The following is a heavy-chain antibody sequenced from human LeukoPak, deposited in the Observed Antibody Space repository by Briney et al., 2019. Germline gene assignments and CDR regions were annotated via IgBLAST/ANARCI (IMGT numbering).Heavy chain of an antibody. Sequence: GGSLRLSCAASGFTFDDYGMSWVRQAPGKGLEWVSGINWNGGSTGYADSVKGRFTISRDNAKNSLYLQMSSLRAEDTALYYCARIPSGYYYMDVWGKGTTVTVSS. CDR3: ARIPSGYYYMDV. V-gene: IGHV3-20*04. J-gene: IGHJ6*03. D-gene: IGHD2-2*02. CDR1: GFTFDDYG. CDR2: INWNGGST.